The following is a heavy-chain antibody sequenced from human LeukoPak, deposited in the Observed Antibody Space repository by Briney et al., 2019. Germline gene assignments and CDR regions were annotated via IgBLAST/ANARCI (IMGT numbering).Heavy chain of an antibody. V-gene: IGHV3-23*01. D-gene: IGHD4-17*01. Sequence: PGGFLRLSCAASGFAFSNTGMTWVRQAPGRGLEWVSTISPTGEGTHYADSVKGRFTISRDNSKNTLSLEMNSLRADDTATYYCARDAGGAWPFDYWGQGTRVIVSS. J-gene: IGHJ4*02. CDR2: ISPTGEGT. CDR3: ARDAGGAWPFDY. CDR1: GFAFSNTG.